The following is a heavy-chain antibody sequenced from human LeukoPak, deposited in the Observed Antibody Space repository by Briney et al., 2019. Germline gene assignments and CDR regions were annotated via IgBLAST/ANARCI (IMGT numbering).Heavy chain of an antibody. CDR3: AESGEWEPTDLDY. J-gene: IGHJ4*02. CDR1: GFTFSSYG. V-gene: IGHV3-33*06. CDR2: IWYDGSNK. D-gene: IGHD1-26*01. Sequence: GRSLRLSCAASGFTFSSYGMHWVRQAPGKGLEWVAVIWYDGSNKYYADSVKGRFTISRDNSKNTLYLQMNSLRAEDTAVYYCAESGEWEPTDLDYWGQGTLVTVSS.